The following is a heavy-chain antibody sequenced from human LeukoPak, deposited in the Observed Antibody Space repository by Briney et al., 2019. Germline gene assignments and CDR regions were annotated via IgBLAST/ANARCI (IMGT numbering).Heavy chain of an antibody. V-gene: IGHV3-7*01. CDR1: GFTFSSYW. J-gene: IGHJ4*02. CDR3: ARALDSLYSSGWPSAGY. CDR2: IKQDGSEK. D-gene: IGHD6-19*01. Sequence: GGSLRLSCAASGFTFSSYWMSWVRQAPGKGLEWVANIKQDGSEKYFVDSVKGRFTISRDNAKNSLYLQMNSLRAEDTAVYYCARALDSLYSSGWPSAGYWGQGTLVTVSS.